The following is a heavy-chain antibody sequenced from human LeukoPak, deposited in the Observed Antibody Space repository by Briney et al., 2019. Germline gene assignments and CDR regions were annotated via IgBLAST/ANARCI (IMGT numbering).Heavy chain of an antibody. V-gene: IGHV4-59*01. J-gene: IGHJ4*02. CDR2: IYYSGST. D-gene: IGHD5-18*01. CDR3: ARGAAGYSYG. CDR1: GGSISSYY. Sequence: SETLSLTCTVSGGSISSYYWSWIRQPPGKGLEWIGHIYYSGSTNYNPPLKSRVTISIDTSKNQFSLRLSSVTAADTAVYYCARGAAGYSYGWGQGTLVTVSS.